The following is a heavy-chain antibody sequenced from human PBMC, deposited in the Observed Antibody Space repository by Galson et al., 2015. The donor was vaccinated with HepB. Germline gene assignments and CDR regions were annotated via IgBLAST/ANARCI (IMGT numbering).Heavy chain of an antibody. V-gene: IGHV1-3*01. CDR2: LNADNGHT. Sequence: SVKVSCKASGYTFTRYAMLWVRQAPGQRLEWMGWLNADNGHTKYSRKFQGRVTFTRDTSASTAYMDLRSLRSEDTAVYYCARGGPTVTTTYTTLADYWGQGSLVTVS. CDR1: GYTFTRYA. CDR3: ARGGPTVTTTYTTLADY. D-gene: IGHD4-11*01. J-gene: IGHJ4*02.